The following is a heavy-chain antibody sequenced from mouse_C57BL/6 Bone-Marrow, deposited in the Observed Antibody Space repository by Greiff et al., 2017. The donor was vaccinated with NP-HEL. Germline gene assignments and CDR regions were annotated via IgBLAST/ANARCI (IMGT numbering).Heavy chain of an antibody. J-gene: IGHJ4*01. CDR3: ARDGNPSYYAMDY. CDR2: IDPSDSFT. Sequence: VQLQQPGAELVMPGASVKLSCKASGYTFTSYWMHWVKQRPGQGLEWIGEIDPSDSFTTYNQKFKGKSTLTVDKSSSTAYMQLSSLTSEDAAVYYCARDGNPSYYAMDYWGQGTSVTVSS. CDR1: GYTFTSYW. V-gene: IGHV1-69*01. D-gene: IGHD2-1*01.